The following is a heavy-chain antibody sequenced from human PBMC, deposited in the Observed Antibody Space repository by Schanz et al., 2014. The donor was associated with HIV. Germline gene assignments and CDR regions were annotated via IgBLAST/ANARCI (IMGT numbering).Heavy chain of an antibody. CDR3: ARTDHLASAGMDYYYGMDV. V-gene: IGHV3-33*08. CDR1: GLTFSSYG. CDR2: IWYDETNK. J-gene: IGHJ6*02. Sequence: QVQLVESGGGVVQPGRSLRLSCAASGLTFSSYGMHWVRQAPGKGLEWVAVIWYDETNKFYVDSVKGRFTISRDNSKNTLYLQMNRLRAEDTAVYYCARTDHLASAGMDYYYGMDVWGQGTTVTVSS. D-gene: IGHD6-13*01.